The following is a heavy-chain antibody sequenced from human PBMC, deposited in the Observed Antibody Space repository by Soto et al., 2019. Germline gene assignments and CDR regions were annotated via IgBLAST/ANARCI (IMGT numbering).Heavy chain of an antibody. CDR3: AKDTSKYSNNWPAYYGLDV. CDR2: ISFDGSNK. D-gene: IGHD1-1*01. J-gene: IGHJ6*02. CDR1: GFTFSSFG. Sequence: QVQLVESGGGVVQPGRSLRLSCAASGFTFSSFGMHWVRQAPGKGLEWVAVISFDGSNKYYADSVKGRFTISRDNSKNMQSLQMNSLKAEDTAVYYCAKDTSKYSNNWPAYYGLDVWGQGTTVTVSS. V-gene: IGHV3-30*18.